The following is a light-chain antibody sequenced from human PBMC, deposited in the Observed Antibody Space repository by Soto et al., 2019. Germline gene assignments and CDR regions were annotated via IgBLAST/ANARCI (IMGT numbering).Light chain of an antibody. CDR3: LLYYGGAPPWV. J-gene: IGLJ3*02. CDR2: STS. CDR1: TGAVTSGYY. Sequence: QAVVTQEPSLTVSPGGTVTLTCASSTGAVTSGYYTNWFQQRSGQAPRALIDSTSNKHSCTPARFSGALLGGKAALTLSGVQPEEEAEYYCLLYYGGAPPWVFGGGTKLTVL. V-gene: IGLV7-43*01.